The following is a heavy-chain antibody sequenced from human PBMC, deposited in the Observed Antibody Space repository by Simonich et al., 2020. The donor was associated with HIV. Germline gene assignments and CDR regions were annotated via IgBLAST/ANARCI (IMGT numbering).Heavy chain of an antibody. CDR1: GYTFTGSD. Sequence: QVQLLQSWAAVKKPVSSVLFSFNFSGYTFTGSDINWVRQDNVQGLAWMGWMNPNSSNTGYAQKFQGRVTMTRNTSLSTAYMELSSQTAEDTAVYYCARGWYHFEYSSQRTLVNVSS. CDR3: ARGWYHFEY. CDR2: MNPNSSNT. J-gene: IGHJ4*02. D-gene: IGHD6-13*01. V-gene: IGHV1-8*01.